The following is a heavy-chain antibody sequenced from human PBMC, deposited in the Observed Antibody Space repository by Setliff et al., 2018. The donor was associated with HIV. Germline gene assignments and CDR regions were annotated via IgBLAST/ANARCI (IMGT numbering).Heavy chain of an antibody. J-gene: IGHJ3*02. V-gene: IGHV3-48*01. D-gene: IGHD1-26*01. CDR2: ISSSSSTI. CDR3: TTLVGANPWHDAFDI. CDR1: GFTFSSYS. Sequence: SLRLSCAASGFTFSSYSMNWVRQAPGKGLEWVSYISSSSSTIYYADSVKGRFTISRDNAKNSLYLQMNSLKTEDTAVYYCTTLVGANPWHDAFDIWGHGTMVTVSS.